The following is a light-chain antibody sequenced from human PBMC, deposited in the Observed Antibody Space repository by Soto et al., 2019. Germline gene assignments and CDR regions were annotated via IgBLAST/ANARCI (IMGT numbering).Light chain of an antibody. J-gene: IGKJ5*01. CDR2: DAS. V-gene: IGKV3-11*01. Sequence: EIVLTQSPGTLSLSPGERATLSCRASQSVSSSYLAWYQVKPGQAPRLLIYDASIRATGVPARFSGSGSGTDFTLTISSLEPEDFAVYYCQQRSNWPPITFGQGTRLEIK. CDR1: QSVSSSY. CDR3: QQRSNWPPIT.